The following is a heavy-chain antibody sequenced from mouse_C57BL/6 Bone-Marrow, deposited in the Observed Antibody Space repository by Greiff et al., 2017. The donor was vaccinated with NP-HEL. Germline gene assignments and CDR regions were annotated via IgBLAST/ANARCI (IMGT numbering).Heavy chain of an antibody. V-gene: IGHV1-50*01. CDR1: GYTFTSYW. J-gene: IGHJ3*01. CDR3: AREDDGGFAY. Sequence: VQLQQPGAELVKPGASVKLSCKASGYTFTSYWMQWVKQRPGQGLEWIGEIDPSDSYTNYNQKFKGKATLTVDTSSSTAYMQLSSLTSEDSAVYYCAREDDGGFAYWGQGTLVTVSA. D-gene: IGHD2-3*01. CDR2: IDPSDSYT.